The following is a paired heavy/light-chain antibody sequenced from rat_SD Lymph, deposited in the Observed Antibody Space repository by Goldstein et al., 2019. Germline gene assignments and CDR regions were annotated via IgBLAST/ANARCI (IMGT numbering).Heavy chain of an antibody. CDR3: ARHGGYYFDY. D-gene: IGHD1-11*01. J-gene: IGHJ2*01. CDR1: GFTFSNYG. CDR2: ISTGGGNT. V-gene: IGHV5S14*01. Sequence: EVQLVESGGGLVQPGRSLKLSCAASGFTFSNYGMAWVRQTPTKGLEWVASISTGGGNTYYRDSVKGRFTISRDNAKNTQYLQMDSLRSEDTATYYCARHGGYYFDYWGQGVMVTVSS.
Light chain of an antibody. CDR1: QNINKY. CDR3: LQHNSWYT. J-gene: IGKJ2-3*01. V-gene: IGKV22S2*01. Sequence: DIQMTQSPSFLSASVGDRVTLSCKASQNINKYLAWYQQKLGEAPKLLIYNANSLQTGIPSRFSGSGSGTDFTLTISSLQPEDVATYFCLQHNSWYTFGAGTKLELK. CDR2: NAN.